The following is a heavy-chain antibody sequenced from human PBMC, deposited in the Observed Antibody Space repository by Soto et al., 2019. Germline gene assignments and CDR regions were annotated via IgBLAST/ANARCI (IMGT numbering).Heavy chain of an antibody. CDR1: GGSISSGGYY. CDR3: ARSRDIVVVPAAIPKNAFDI. J-gene: IGHJ3*02. V-gene: IGHV4-31*03. D-gene: IGHD2-2*01. CDR2: IYYSGST. Sequence: PSETLSLTCTVSGGSISSGGYYWSWIRQHPGKGLEWIGYIYYSGSTYYNPSLKSRVTISVDTSKNQFSLKLSSVTAADTAVYYCARSRDIVVVPAAIPKNAFDIWGQGTMVTVSS.